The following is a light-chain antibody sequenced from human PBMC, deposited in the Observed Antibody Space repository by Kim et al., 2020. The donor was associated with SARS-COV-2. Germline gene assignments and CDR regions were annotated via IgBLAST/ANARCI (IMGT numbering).Light chain of an antibody. CDR2: EVS. CDR1: SSDVGSYNR. CDR3: SSYTSSSNVV. J-gene: IGLJ2*01. V-gene: IGLV2-18*02. Sequence: GQSVTISGTGTSSDVGSYNRVSWYQQPPGTAPKLMIYEVSNRPSGVPDRFSGSKSGNTASLTISGLQAEDEADYYCSSYTSSSNVVFGGGTQRTV.